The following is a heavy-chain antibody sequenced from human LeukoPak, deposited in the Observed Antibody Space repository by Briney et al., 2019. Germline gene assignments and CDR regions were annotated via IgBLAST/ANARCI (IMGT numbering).Heavy chain of an antibody. D-gene: IGHD4-23*01. V-gene: IGHV3-21*01. CDR1: GVTFSGYS. CDR3: ARVRSVGGNPHAFNI. Sequence: GGSLRLSCAASGVTFSGYSMNWVRQAPGKGLEWVSAITATSLHIYYADSVKGRFTISRDNAKNSLYLQMNSMRVEDTALYYCARVRSVGGNPHAFNIWRQGTMVTVSS. J-gene: IGHJ3*02. CDR2: ITATSLHI.